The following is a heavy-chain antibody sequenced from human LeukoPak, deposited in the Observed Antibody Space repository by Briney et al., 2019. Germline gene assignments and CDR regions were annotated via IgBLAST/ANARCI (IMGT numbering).Heavy chain of an antibody. D-gene: IGHD5-24*01. J-gene: IGHJ5*02. CDR3: ARTGYNYNWFDP. CDR1: GGSFSGYY. V-gene: IGHV4-34*01. Sequence: SETLSLTCAVYGGSFSGYYWSWIRQPPGKGLEWIGEINHSGSTNYNPSLKSRVTISVDTSKNQFSLKLSSVTAADTAVYYCARTGYNYNWFDPWGQGTLVTVSP. CDR2: INHSGST.